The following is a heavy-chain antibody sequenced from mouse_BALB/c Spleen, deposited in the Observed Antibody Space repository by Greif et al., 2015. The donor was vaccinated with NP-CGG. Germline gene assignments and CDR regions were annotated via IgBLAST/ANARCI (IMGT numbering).Heavy chain of an antibody. V-gene: IGHV1-14*01. J-gene: IGHJ3*01. CDR3: ARGDYYGSSYGWFAY. CDR1: GYTFTSYV. CDR2: INPYNDGT. Sequence: EVQLQESGPELVKPGASVKMSCKASGYTFTSYVMHWVKQKPGQGLEWIGYINPYNDGTKYNEKFKGKATLTSDKSSSTAYMELSSLTSEDSAVYYCARGDYYGSSYGWFAYWGQGTLVTVSA. D-gene: IGHD1-1*01.